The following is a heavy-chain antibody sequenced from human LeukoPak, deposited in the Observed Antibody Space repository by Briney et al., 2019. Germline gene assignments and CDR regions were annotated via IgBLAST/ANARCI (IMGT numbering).Heavy chain of an antibody. Sequence: PSVTLSLTCTVSGGSISSSSYYWGWIRQPPGKGLEWIGSIYYSGSTYYNPSLKSRVTISVDTSKNQFSLKLSSVTAADTAVYYCASQGVYGYSSSWYPLYYFDYWGQGTLVTVSS. V-gene: IGHV4-39*01. J-gene: IGHJ4*02. CDR3: ASQGVYGYSSSWYPLYYFDY. CDR1: GGSISSSSYY. D-gene: IGHD6-13*01. CDR2: IYYSGST.